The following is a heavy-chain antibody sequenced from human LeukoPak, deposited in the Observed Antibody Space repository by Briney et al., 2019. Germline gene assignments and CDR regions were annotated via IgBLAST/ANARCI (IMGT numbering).Heavy chain of an antibody. CDR3: ARARYCSGGSCRGRINWFDP. V-gene: IGHV3-11*06. J-gene: IGHJ5*02. CDR1: GFTFSDYY. Sequence: GGSLRLSCAASGFTFSDYYMSWIRQAPGKGLEWVSYISSSSSYTNYADSVKGRFTISRDNAKNSLYLQMNSLRAEDTAVYYCARARYCSGGSCRGRINWFDPRGQGTLVTVSS. D-gene: IGHD2-15*01. CDR2: ISSSSSYT.